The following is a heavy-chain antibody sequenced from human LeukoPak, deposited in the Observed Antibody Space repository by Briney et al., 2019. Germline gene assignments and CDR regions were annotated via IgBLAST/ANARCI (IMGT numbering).Heavy chain of an antibody. J-gene: IGHJ6*03. CDR2: ISSSGSTI. Sequence: GGSLRLSCAASGFTFSDYYMSWIRQAPGKGLEWVSYISSSGSTIYYADSVKGRFTISRDNAKNSLYLQMNSLRAEDTAVYYCASRSASDYYYYYMDVWGKGTTVTVSS. V-gene: IGHV3-11*04. CDR1: GFTFSDYY. CDR3: ASRSASDYYYYYMDV.